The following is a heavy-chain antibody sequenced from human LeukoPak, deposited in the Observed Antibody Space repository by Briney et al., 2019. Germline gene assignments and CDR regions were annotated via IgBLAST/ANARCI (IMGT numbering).Heavy chain of an antibody. Sequence: SETLSLTCTVSGGSISSYYWSWIRQPPGKGLEWIGYIYYSGSTNYNPSLESRVTISVDTSKNQLSLKLSSVTAADTAVYYCARDSMTVTTRKDAFDIWGQGTMVTVSS. CDR1: GGSISSYY. D-gene: IGHD4-17*01. CDR3: ARDSMTVTTRKDAFDI. J-gene: IGHJ3*02. V-gene: IGHV4-59*01. CDR2: IYYSGST.